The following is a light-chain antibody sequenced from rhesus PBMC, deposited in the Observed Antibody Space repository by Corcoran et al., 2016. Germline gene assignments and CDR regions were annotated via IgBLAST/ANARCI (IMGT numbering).Light chain of an antibody. CDR3: LQYNSDPLT. CDR2: DAS. V-gene: IGKV1-43*02. Sequence: DIQMSQSPYSLSASVGDRVTITCRASQGISSYLNWYQQKPGQPPKLRLYDASTLQSGVPSRFSGSGSGTDFTLTISILQPEDVATYYCLQYNSDPLTFGPGTKLDIK. CDR1: QGISSY. J-gene: IGKJ3*01.